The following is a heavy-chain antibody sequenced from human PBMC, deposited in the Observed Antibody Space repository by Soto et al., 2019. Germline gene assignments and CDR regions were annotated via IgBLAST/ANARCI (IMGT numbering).Heavy chain of an antibody. D-gene: IGHD2-2*01. Sequence: GESLKISCKDSGYSFTSYWIGWVRQMPGKGLEWMGIIYPGDSDTRYSPSFQGQVTISADKSISTAYLQWSSLKASDTAMYYCARIVVVPAAMLDYYYYMDVWGKGTTVTVSS. J-gene: IGHJ6*03. V-gene: IGHV5-51*01. CDR1: GYSFTSYW. CDR2: IYPGDSDT. CDR3: ARIVVVPAAMLDYYYYMDV.